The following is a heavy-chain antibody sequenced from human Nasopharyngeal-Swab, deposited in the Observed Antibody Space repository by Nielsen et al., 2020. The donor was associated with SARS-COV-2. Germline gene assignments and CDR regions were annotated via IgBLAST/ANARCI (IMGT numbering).Heavy chain of an antibody. CDR1: GFTFRDYW. CDR2: IKQDGIEK. D-gene: IGHD3-10*01. V-gene: IGHV3-7*01. Sequence: GGSLRLSCVASGFTFRDYWMSWVRQAPAKGLEWVASIKQDGIEKNYVDSVKGRFTISRDNAKNSLFLQMDSLRTEDTVFYYCARVGGRTSPMGSWGQGTLVTVSS. CDR3: ARVGGRTSPMGS. J-gene: IGHJ4*02.